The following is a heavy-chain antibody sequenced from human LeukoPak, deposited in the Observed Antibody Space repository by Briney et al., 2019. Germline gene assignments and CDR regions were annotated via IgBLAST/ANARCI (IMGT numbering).Heavy chain of an antibody. D-gene: IGHD3-9*01. CDR1: GGSISSNY. J-gene: IGHJ4*02. CDR3: ARRTDWYFDY. CDR2: IYYSGST. Sequence: SETLSLTCTVSGGSISSNYWSWIRQPPGKGLEWIGYIYYSGSTNYNPSLKSRVTISVDTSKNEFSLKLSSVTAADTAVYFCARRTDWYFDYWGQGTLVTVSS. V-gene: IGHV4-59*08.